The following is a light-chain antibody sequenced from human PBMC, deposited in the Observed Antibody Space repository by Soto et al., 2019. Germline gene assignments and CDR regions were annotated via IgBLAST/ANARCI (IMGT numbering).Light chain of an antibody. V-gene: IGKV3-20*01. CDR1: QSVSSSY. Sequence: LSLSPGERATLSCRASQSVSSSYLAWYQQKPGQAPRLLIYGASSRATGIPDRFSGSGSGTDFTLTISRLEPEDFAVYYCQQYGRWWTFGQGTKVEIK. CDR2: GAS. CDR3: QQYGRWWT. J-gene: IGKJ1*01.